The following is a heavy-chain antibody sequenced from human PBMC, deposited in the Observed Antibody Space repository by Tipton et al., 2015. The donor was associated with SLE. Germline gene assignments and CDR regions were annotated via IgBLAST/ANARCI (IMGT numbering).Heavy chain of an antibody. J-gene: IGHJ3*02. CDR1: GFTVSSNY. Sequence: SLRLSCAASGFTVSSNYMSWVRQAPGKGLEWVAFISYDGSNKYYADSVKGRFTISRDNSKNTLYLQMNSLRAEDTAVYYCARAGYYYDSSGYFPVDAFDIWGQGTMVTVSS. D-gene: IGHD3-22*01. V-gene: IGHV3-30-3*01. CDR3: ARAGYYYDSSGYFPVDAFDI. CDR2: ISYDGSNK.